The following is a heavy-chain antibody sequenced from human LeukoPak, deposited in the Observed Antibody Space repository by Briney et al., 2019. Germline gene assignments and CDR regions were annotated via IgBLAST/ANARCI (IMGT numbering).Heavy chain of an antibody. J-gene: IGHJ4*02. V-gene: IGHV4-30-2*01. CDR1: GGSISSGGYS. CDR2: IYQSGNT. Sequence: SETLSLTCAVSGGSISSGGYSWSWIRQPPGKGLEWIGYIYQSGNTYYNPSFKSRVTISLDRSKNQFSLKLTSVTVEDTAVYYCARGGDSPAGDYWGQGTLVTVSS. CDR3: ARGGDSPAGDY. D-gene: IGHD2-21*01.